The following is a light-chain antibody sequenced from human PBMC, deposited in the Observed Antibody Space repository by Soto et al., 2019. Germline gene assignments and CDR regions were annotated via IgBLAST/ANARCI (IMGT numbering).Light chain of an antibody. CDR2: VGTGGIVG. CDR1: SGYRKYK. V-gene: IGLV9-49*01. Sequence: QSVLTQPPSASASLGASVTLTCTLSSGYRKYKVDWYQQRPGKGPRFVMRVGTGGIVGSKGDGIPDRFSVLGSGLNRYLTIKNIQEEDESDYHCGADHGSGSNFVRVFGGGTKVTVL. J-gene: IGLJ3*02. CDR3: GADHGSGSNFVRV.